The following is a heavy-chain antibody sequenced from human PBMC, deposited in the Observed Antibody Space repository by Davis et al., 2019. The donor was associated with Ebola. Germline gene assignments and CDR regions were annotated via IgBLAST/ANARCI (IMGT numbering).Heavy chain of an antibody. CDR2: INHSGST. V-gene: IGHV4-34*01. J-gene: IGHJ4*02. CDR1: GGSFSGYY. Sequence: PPETLSLTCAVYGGSFSGYYWSWIRQPPGKGLEWIGEINHSGSTNYNPSLKSRVTISVDTSKNQFSLKLSSVTAADTAVYYCARSSSSWDYFDYWGQGTLVTVSS. CDR3: ARSSSSWDYFDY. D-gene: IGHD6-6*01.